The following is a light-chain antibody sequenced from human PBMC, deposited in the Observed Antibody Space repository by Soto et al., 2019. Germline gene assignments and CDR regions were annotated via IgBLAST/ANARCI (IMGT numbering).Light chain of an antibody. V-gene: IGKV1-39*01. Sequence: DIQMTQSPSSLSASVGDRVTITCRASQSLSNYLNWFQQKPGNPPKLLIYAASTLQGGVPSRFSGRGSGTDFTLTISSLQPEDFATYYCQQPYSSPETFGQGTKVEI. CDR3: QQPYSSPET. CDR1: QSLSNY. J-gene: IGKJ1*01. CDR2: AAS.